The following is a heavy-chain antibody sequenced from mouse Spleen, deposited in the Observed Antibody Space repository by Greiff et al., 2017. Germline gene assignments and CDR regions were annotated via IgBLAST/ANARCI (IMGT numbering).Heavy chain of an antibody. J-gene: IGHJ1*01. D-gene: IGHD2-14*01. CDR3: NPSYYRYDEDWYFDV. CDR2: IDPENGDT. Sequence: VQLQQSGAELVRSGASVKLSCTASGFNIKDYYMHWVKQRPEQGLEWIGWIDPENGDTEYAPKFQGKATMTADTSSNTAYLQLSSLTSEDTAVYYCNPSYYRYDEDWYFDVWGAGTTVTVSS. CDR1: GFNIKDYY. V-gene: IGHV14-4*02.